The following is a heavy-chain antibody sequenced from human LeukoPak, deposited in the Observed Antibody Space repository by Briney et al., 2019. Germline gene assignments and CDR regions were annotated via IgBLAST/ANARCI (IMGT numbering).Heavy chain of an antibody. CDR3: ARDGGWLQLLFYFDY. D-gene: IGHD5-24*01. Sequence: PGGSLRLSCAASGFTFSSYAMHWVRQAPGKGLEWVALISYDGNNKYYADSVKGRFTVSRDNSKNTLYVQMNSLKAEDTAVYYCARDGGWLQLLFYFDYWGQGTLVTVSS. V-gene: IGHV3-30-3*01. CDR2: ISYDGNNK. J-gene: IGHJ4*02. CDR1: GFTFSSYA.